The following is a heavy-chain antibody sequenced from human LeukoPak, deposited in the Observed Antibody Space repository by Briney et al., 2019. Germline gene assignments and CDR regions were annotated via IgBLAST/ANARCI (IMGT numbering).Heavy chain of an antibody. CDR1: GYTFTAYY. J-gene: IGHJ1*01. Sequence: ASVKVSCKASGYTFTAYYMHWVRQAPGQGLEWMGWINPNSGGTNYAQKFQGRVTMTRDTSISTAYMELSRLRSDDTAVYYCARYCSSTSCYTRRYFQHWGQGTLVTVSS. CDR3: ARYCSSTSCYTRRYFQH. CDR2: INPNSGGT. V-gene: IGHV1-2*02. D-gene: IGHD2-2*02.